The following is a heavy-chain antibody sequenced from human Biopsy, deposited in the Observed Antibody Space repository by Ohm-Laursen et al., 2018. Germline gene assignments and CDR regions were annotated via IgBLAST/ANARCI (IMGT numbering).Heavy chain of an antibody. V-gene: IGHV4-31*03. CDR2: IFYSANT. Sequence: TLSLTRTVSGVSINGGRYYWNWIRHHPGKGLEWIGNIFYSANTYYNPSLKSRVTISVDTSKNQLSLKLSSVTAADTAVYYCARLGSGDYFPTFFDFWGQGALVTVSS. CDR1: GVSINGGRYY. CDR3: ARLGSGDYFPTFFDF. J-gene: IGHJ4*02. D-gene: IGHD5-12*01.